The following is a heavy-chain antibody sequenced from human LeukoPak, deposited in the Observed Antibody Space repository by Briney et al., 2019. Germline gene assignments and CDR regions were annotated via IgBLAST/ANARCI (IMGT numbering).Heavy chain of an antibody. Sequence: GASVKVSCKASGGTFSSYAISWVRQAPGQGLEWMGGIIPIFGTANYAQKFQGRVTITADESTSTAYMELSSLRSEDTAVYYCASTDSSGPFDYWGQGTLVTASS. J-gene: IGHJ4*02. V-gene: IGHV1-69*13. CDR2: IIPIFGTA. CDR1: GGTFSSYA. CDR3: ASTDSSGPFDY. D-gene: IGHD3-22*01.